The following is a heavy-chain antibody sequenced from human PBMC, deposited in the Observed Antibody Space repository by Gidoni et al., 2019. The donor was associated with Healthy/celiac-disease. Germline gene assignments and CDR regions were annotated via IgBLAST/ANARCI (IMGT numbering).Heavy chain of an antibody. CDR2: IDWDDAK. CDR3: ASDILTGYGAFDI. CDR1: GFSLRTRGMR. Sequence: QFTLKESGPAPVRPTQPLTLPCSFSGFSLRTRGMRVSWIRQPTGNALDWLARIDWDDAKFHSTSLKTRLTISKDSSKNQLVLTIANMDPVDTATYYCASDILTGYGAFDIWGQGTMVTVSS. V-gene: IGHV2-70*04. J-gene: IGHJ3*02. D-gene: IGHD3-9*01.